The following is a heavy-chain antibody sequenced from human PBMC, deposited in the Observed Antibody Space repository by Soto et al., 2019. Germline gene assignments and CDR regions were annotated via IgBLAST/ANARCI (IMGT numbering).Heavy chain of an antibody. CDR3: ARQTGGFGYYFDY. Sequence: QLQLQESGPGLVKPSETLSLTCTVSGGSISSSSYYWGWIRQPPGKELEWIGAIYHSGSTYYHPSLKSRVTIAVDTSKNQFSLRLTSLTAAVTAVYFCARQTGGFGYYFDYWGQGTLVTVSS. D-gene: IGHD3-16*01. V-gene: IGHV4-39*01. J-gene: IGHJ4*02. CDR1: GGSISSSSYY. CDR2: IYHSGST.